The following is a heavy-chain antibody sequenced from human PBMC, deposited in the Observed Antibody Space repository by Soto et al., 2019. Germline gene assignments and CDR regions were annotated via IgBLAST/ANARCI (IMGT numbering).Heavy chain of an antibody. CDR1: GGSVSSGDDH. V-gene: IGHV4-30-4*01. CDR3: ARDTNQYDSRRSGMDV. CDR2: IYHSGNT. J-gene: IGHJ6*02. D-gene: IGHD3-22*01. Sequence: SETLSLTCTVSGGSVSSGDDHWSWIRQPPGKGLEWIGYIYHSGNTYYNPSLGSRLTMSLDTSKNQFSLKLSSVTAADTAVYYCARDTNQYDSRRSGMDVWGQGTTVTVSS.